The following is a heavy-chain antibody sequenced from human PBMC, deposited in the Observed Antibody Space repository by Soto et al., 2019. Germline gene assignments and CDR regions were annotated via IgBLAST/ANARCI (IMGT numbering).Heavy chain of an antibody. Sequence: PSETLSLPCTVSGGSISSGEYYWSWIRQPPGKGLGWIGYIYYSGSTYYNPSLKSRVNISVDMSKNQFSLKLSSVTAADTAVYYCARESFDSSSWSVWFDPWGQGTLVTVTS. CDR2: IYYSGST. CDR1: GGSISSGEYY. V-gene: IGHV4-30-4*01. CDR3: ARESFDSSSWSVWFDP. J-gene: IGHJ5*02. D-gene: IGHD6-13*01.